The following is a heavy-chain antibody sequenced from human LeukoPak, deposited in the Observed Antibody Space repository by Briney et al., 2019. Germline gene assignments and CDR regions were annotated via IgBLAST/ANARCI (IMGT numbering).Heavy chain of an antibody. J-gene: IGHJ6*02. CDR3: AKDDGGYDLRSRYYYGMDV. D-gene: IGHD5-12*01. CDR2: ISYDGSNK. V-gene: IGHV3-30*18. CDR1: LFTFSTYV. Sequence: GGSLRLSRAPSLFTFSTYVMNCVRQAPGKGLEWVAVISYDGSNKYYADSVKGRFTISRDNSKNTLYLQMNSLRAEDTAVYYCAKDDGGYDLRSRYYYGMDVWGQGSTVTVSS.